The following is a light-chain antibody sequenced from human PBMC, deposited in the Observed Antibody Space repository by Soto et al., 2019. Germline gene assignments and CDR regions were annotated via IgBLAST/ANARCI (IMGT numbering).Light chain of an antibody. J-gene: IGKJ5*01. Sequence: EIVLTQSPGTLSLSPGERATLSCRASQSVSSHLAWYQQTPGQAPRLLMYGASTRAPGIPARFSGSGSEAEFTLTISRLEPEDFAVYYCQQYGSSPPFGQGTRLEI. V-gene: IGKV3-20*01. CDR1: QSVSSH. CDR2: GAS. CDR3: QQYGSSPP.